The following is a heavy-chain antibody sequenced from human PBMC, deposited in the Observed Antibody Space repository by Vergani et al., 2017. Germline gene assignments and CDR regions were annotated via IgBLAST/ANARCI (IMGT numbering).Heavy chain of an antibody. CDR2: ISGSGGST. D-gene: IGHD6-19*01. CDR1: GFTFSNYA. V-gene: IGHV3-23*01. Sequence: EVQLLESGGGLVQPGGSLRLSCAASGFTFSNYAMNWVRQAPGKGLEWVSAISGSGGSTYYADSVKGRFTISRDSSKNTLYLQMNSLRAEDTAIYYCAKDTLAGAGGMDVWGQGTTVTVSS. CDR3: AKDTLAGAGGMDV. J-gene: IGHJ6*02.